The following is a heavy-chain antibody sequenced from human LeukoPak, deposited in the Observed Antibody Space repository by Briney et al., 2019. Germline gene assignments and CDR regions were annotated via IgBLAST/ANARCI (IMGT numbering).Heavy chain of an antibody. J-gene: IGHJ4*02. CDR1: GYSFSTYW. D-gene: IGHD5-24*01. V-gene: IGHV5-51*01. CDR3: ASLLSRDGYPRR. CDR2: IYPGDSDT. Sequence: GESLKISCEGSGYSFSTYWIGWARQMPGKGLEWMGIIYPGDSDTRYSPSFQGQVTISADKSISTACLQWSSLKASDTAMYYCASLLSRDGYPRRWGQGTLVTVSS.